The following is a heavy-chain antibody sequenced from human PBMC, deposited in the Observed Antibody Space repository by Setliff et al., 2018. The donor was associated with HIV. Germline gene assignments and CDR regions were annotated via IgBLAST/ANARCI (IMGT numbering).Heavy chain of an antibody. V-gene: IGHV4-59*01. CDR3: ARGNYDTSDYYTNFYYYYMDV. CDR2: VYYSGST. Sequence: SETLSLTCTVSGDPISTYYWSWVRKPPGKGLEWIGYVYYSGSTSYSPSLRGRVAMSVDPSKNQFSLKLNYVTAADTAIYYCARGNYDTSDYYTNFYYYYMDVWGKGTAVTVS. D-gene: IGHD3-22*01. J-gene: IGHJ6*03. CDR1: GDPISTYY.